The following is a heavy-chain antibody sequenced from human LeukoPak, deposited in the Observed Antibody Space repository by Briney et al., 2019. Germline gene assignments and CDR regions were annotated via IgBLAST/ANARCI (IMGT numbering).Heavy chain of an antibody. CDR2: IIPIFGTA. Sequence: SVKVSCKASGGTFSSYAISWVRQAPGQGLEWMGRIIPIFGTANYAQKFQGRVTITADESTSTAYMELSSLRSEDTAVYYCARAGGNRNYYYYGMDVWGQGTTVTVSS. D-gene: IGHD1-14*01. CDR1: GGTFSSYA. V-gene: IGHV1-69*15. CDR3: ARAGGNRNYYYYGMDV. J-gene: IGHJ6*02.